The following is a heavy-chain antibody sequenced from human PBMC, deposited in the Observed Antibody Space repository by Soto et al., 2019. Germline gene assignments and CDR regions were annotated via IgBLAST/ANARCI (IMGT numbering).Heavy chain of an antibody. J-gene: IGHJ3*02. CDR3: STAMSPWYYYDRSGYYSPGQADAFDI. Sequence: EVQLLESGGGLVQPGGSLRLSCAASGFTFSSYAMSWVRQAPGKGLEWVSAISGSGGSTYYADSVKGRFTISRDSSKNPLSLRMNSRRDEDTAVYYCSTAMSPWYYYDRSGYYSPGQADAFDIWGQGPMVTVSS. CDR1: GFTFSSYA. V-gene: IGHV3-23*01. D-gene: IGHD3-22*01. CDR2: ISGSGGST.